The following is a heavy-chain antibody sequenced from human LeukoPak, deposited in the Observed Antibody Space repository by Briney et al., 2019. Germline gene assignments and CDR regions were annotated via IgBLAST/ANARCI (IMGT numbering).Heavy chain of an antibody. CDR1: GFTFTTHW. CDR2: IYPGDSDT. D-gene: IGHD3/OR15-3a*01. V-gene: IGHV5-51*01. CDR3: ARYYFWTGSYFFDY. J-gene: IGHJ4*02. Sequence: GESLKISCKTSGFTFTTHWIAWVRQMPGKGLELMGIIYPGDSDTNYSPSFQGQVTISADKSSNTAYLQWSSLKASDTAMYYCARYYFWTGSYFFDYWDQGTLVTVSS.